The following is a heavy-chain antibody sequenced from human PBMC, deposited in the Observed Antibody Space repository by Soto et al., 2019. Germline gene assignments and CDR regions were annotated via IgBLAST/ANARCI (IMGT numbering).Heavy chain of an antibody. D-gene: IGHD5-18*01. CDR2: IWSDGTNK. CDR3: AREGYSYGSGDYYFDY. V-gene: IGHV3-33*01. J-gene: IGHJ4*02. CDR1: GFTFSSYG. Sequence: QVQLVESGGGVVQPGRSLRLSCAASGFTFSSYGMHWVRQAPGKGLEWVAVIWSDGTNKYYAHSVKGRFTISRDNSKNTLYLQMNSLRAEDTAVYYRAREGYSYGSGDYYFDYWGQGTLVTVSS.